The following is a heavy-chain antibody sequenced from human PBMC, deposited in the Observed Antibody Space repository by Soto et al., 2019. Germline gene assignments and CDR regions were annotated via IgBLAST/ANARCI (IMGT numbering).Heavy chain of an antibody. J-gene: IGHJ4*02. D-gene: IGHD6-19*01. Sequence: GESLKISCKGSGYSFTSYWIGWVRQMPGKGLEWMGIIYPGDSDTRYSPPFQGQVTISADKSISTAYLQWSSLKASDTAMYYCARQAISSGWYPYYFDYWGQGTLVTVSS. V-gene: IGHV5-51*01. CDR3: ARQAISSGWYPYYFDY. CDR2: IYPGDSDT. CDR1: GYSFTSYW.